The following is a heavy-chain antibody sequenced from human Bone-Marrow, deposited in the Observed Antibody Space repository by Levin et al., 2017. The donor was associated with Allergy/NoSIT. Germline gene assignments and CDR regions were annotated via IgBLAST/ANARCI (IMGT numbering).Heavy chain of an antibody. CDR2: VRSKANNYAT. V-gene: IGHV3-73*01. CDR1: GFTFSGSA. CDR3: TRPKSDYDDYYFDL. D-gene: IGHD4-17*01. Sequence: GESLKISCAASGFTFSGSAIHWVRQASGRGLEWVGRVRSKANNYATAYAASVKGRLAISRDESKNTAYLQMDSLKTEDTAVYYCTRPKSDYDDYYFDLWGQGTLVTVSS. J-gene: IGHJ4*02.